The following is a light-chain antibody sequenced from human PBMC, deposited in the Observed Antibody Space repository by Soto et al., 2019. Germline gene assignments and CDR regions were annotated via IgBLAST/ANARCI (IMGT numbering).Light chain of an antibody. Sequence: EIVLTESPATLSLSPGERATLSCRASQSVTTSLAWYQHKPGQAPRLLIYGASNRATGFPARFSGSGSGTDFTLTISGLEPEDFAVYYCEQRSSWPVTFGQGTRLEIK. CDR2: GAS. CDR3: EQRSSWPVT. CDR1: QSVTTS. V-gene: IGKV3-11*01. J-gene: IGKJ5*01.